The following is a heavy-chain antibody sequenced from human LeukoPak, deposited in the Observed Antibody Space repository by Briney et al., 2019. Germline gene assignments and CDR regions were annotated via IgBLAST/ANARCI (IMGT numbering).Heavy chain of an antibody. CDR1: GFTFSNYA. CDR3: ARDYPPY. Sequence: GGSLRLSCEASGFTFSNYAMSWVRQAPGKGLEWVSTISGSGGNTYYADSVKGRFTMSRDNAKNTLYLQMNSLSAEDTALYFCARDYPPYLGQGTLVTVSA. J-gene: IGHJ4*02. V-gene: IGHV3-23*01. CDR2: ISGSGGNT.